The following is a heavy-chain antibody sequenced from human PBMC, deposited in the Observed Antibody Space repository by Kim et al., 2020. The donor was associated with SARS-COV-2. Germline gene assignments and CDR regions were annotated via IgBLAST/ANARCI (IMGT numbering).Heavy chain of an antibody. V-gene: IGHV3-23*01. CDR1: GFTFSSYA. CDR3: LKAPRGGMDV. J-gene: IGHJ6*02. D-gene: IGHD3-10*01. CDR2: IGGSGGST. Sequence: GGSLRLSCAASGFTFSSYAMSWVRQAPGKGLEWVSSIGGSGGSTYYADSVKGRFTFSRDNSKNTVYLQMNSLRAEDTAVYYCLKAPRGGMDVWCQGTTVTVPS.